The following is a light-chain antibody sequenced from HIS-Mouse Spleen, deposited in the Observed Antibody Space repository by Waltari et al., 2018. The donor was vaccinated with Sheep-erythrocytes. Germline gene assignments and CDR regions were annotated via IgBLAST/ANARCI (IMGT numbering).Light chain of an antibody. CDR3: QAWDSSTAWV. CDR1: KLGDTY. CDR2: QDS. Sequence: SYELTQPPSVSVSPGQTASITCSGDKLGDTYACWYQQKPGQSPVLVIYQDSKRPSGSPERFSGSNSGNTATLTISGTQAMDEADYYCQAWDSSTAWVFGGGTKLTVL. J-gene: IGLJ3*02. V-gene: IGLV3-1*01.